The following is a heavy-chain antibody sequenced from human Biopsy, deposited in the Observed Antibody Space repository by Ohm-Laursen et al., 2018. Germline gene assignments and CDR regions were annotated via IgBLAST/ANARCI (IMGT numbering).Heavy chain of an antibody. Sequence: SETLSLTWPVSNGSIINYYWSWIRQPPGKGLEWIGFISSTGYTSYIPSLKSRVTISVGTSRRQSSLKMRSVTAADTAVYYCAKGRNDNGGMYFGSWGQGTLVTVSS. J-gene: IGHJ4*02. CDR2: ISSTGYT. CDR3: AKGRNDNGGMYFGS. V-gene: IGHV4-4*08. D-gene: IGHD4-23*01. CDR1: NGSIINYY.